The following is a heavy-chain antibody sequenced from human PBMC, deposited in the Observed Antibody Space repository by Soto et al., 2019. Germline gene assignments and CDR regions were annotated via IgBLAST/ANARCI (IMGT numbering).Heavy chain of an antibody. CDR2: ISGSGGAT. CDR1: GFTFDNYA. D-gene: IGHD1-26*01. V-gene: IGHV3-48*04. Sequence: GGSLRLSCAASGFTFDNYAMNWVRQAPGKGLEWVAHISGSGGATNYADSVRGRFTISRDNAKNSLYLQMNGLRAEDTAVYYCVRDIARVGDTYYYDYWGQGTLVTVSS. CDR3: VRDIARVGDTYYYDY. J-gene: IGHJ4*02.